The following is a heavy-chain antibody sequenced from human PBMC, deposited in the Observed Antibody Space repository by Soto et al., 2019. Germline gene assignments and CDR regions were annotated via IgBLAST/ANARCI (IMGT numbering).Heavy chain of an antibody. J-gene: IGHJ6*02. Sequence: QVQLQESGPGLVKPSETLSLTCTVSGGSISRYYWSWIRQPPGKGLEWIGYMYNTGSTVYDPSFKNRVTISVDTSKNHFSLKLNSVTAADTAVYYCARDLWGYCGTDCYPLDVWGQGTTVTVSS. V-gene: IGHV4-59*01. CDR2: MYNTGST. CDR3: ARDLWGYCGTDCYPLDV. D-gene: IGHD2-21*02. CDR1: GGSISRYY.